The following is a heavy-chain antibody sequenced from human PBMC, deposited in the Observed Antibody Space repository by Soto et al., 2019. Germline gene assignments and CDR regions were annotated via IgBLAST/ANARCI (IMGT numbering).Heavy chain of an antibody. Sequence: ASVKVSCNASVYTFTSYGISWVRQAPGQGLEWMGWISAYNGNTNYAQKLQGRVTMTTDTSTSTAYMELRSLRSDDTAVYYCARHIAAAGKSLSFGYWGQGTLVTVSS. D-gene: IGHD6-13*01. CDR3: ARHIAAAGKSLSFGY. CDR2: ISAYNGNT. V-gene: IGHV1-18*01. J-gene: IGHJ4*02. CDR1: VYTFTSYG.